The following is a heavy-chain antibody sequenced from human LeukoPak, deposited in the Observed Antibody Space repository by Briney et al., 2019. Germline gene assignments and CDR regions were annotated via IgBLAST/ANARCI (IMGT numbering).Heavy chain of an antibody. CDR2: ISGSGSTI. D-gene: IGHD3-22*01. Sequence: PGGSLRLSCAASGFTFSSYEMNWVRQVPGKGLEWVSYISGSGSTIYHADSVKGRFTISRDNAKNSLYLQMNSLRAEDTAVYYCARDYYDNSGRFDYWGQGTLVTVSS. CDR1: GFTFSSYE. J-gene: IGHJ4*02. CDR3: ARDYYDNSGRFDY. V-gene: IGHV3-48*03.